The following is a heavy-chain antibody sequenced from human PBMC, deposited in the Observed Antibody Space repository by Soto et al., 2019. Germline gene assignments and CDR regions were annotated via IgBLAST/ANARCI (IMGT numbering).Heavy chain of an antibody. V-gene: IGHV1-69*13. J-gene: IGHJ6*02. D-gene: IGHD6-19*01. CDR2: IIPIFGTA. CDR3: ARAPPRVYSSGSPGSYGMDV. CDR1: GGTFSSYA. Sequence: SVKVSCKASGGTFSSYAISWVRQAPGQGLEWMGGIIPIFGTANYAQKFQGRVTITADESTSTAYMELSSLRSEDTAVYYCARAPPRVYSSGSPGSYGMDVWGQGTTVTVSS.